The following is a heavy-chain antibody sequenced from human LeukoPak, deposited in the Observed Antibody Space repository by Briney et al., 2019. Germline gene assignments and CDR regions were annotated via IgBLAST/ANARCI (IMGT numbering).Heavy chain of an antibody. CDR3: ARQIGYDNSGYLTWGYYYYYMDV. CDR1: GFTFSSYS. Sequence: GGSLRLSCAASGFTFSSYSMNWVRQAPGKGLEWVSSISSSSSYIYYADSVKGRFTISRDNAKNSLYLQMNSLRAEDTAVYYCARQIGYDNSGYLTWGYYYYYMDVWGKGTTVTISS. D-gene: IGHD3-22*01. V-gene: IGHV3-21*01. CDR2: ISSSSSYI. J-gene: IGHJ6*03.